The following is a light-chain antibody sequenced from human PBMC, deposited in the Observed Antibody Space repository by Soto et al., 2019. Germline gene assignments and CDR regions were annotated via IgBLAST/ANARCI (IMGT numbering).Light chain of an antibody. J-gene: IGKJ1*01. V-gene: IGKV3-15*01. Sequence: EIVMTQSPATLSVSLGERATLSCRASQSVSSDVAWYQQKPGQAPRLLIYGASTRATGIPARFSGSGSGTEFTLNISSLQSEDFAVYYCQQYNNWPRTFGQGTEVAIK. CDR2: GAS. CDR1: QSVSSD. CDR3: QQYNNWPRT.